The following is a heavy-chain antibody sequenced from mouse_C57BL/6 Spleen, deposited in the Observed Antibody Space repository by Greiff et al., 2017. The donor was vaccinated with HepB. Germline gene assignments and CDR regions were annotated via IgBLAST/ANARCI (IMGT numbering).Heavy chain of an antibody. CDR2: IYPGSGNT. CDR3: ARGGLRHWYFDV. J-gene: IGHJ1*03. D-gene: IGHD2-4*01. Sequence: QVQLQQSGAELVRPGASVKLSCKASGYTFTDYYINWVKQRPGQGLEWIARIYPGSGNTYYNEKFKGKATLTAEKSSSTAYMQLSSLTSEDSAVYFCARGGLRHWYFDVWGTGTTVTVSS. V-gene: IGHV1-76*01. CDR1: GYTFTDYY.